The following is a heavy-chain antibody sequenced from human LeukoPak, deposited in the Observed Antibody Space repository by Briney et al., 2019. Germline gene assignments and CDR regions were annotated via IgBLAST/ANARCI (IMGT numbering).Heavy chain of an antibody. V-gene: IGHV1-8*01. CDR1: GYTFTSYD. CDR3: ARDPGSGWYYFDY. Sequence: ASVKVSCKASGYTFTSYDINWVRQATGQGLEWMGWMNPNSGSTSYAQKFQGRVTMTRDTSTSTVYMELSSLRSEDTAVYYCARDPGSGWYYFDYWGQGTLVTVSS. J-gene: IGHJ4*02. CDR2: MNPNSGST. D-gene: IGHD6-19*01.